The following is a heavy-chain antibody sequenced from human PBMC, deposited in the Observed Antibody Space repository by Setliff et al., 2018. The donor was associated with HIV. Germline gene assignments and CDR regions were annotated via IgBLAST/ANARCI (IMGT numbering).Heavy chain of an antibody. CDR1: GYTFTSYG. CDR3: ARAEAVAHLYP. V-gene: IGHV1-18*01. D-gene: IGHD6-19*01. CDR2: ISAYNGYI. J-gene: IGHJ5*02. Sequence: ASVKVSCKASGYTFTSYGISWVRQAPGQGLEWMGWISAYNGYINYAQKVQGRVTMTTDTSTSTAYMELRSLRSDDTAVYYCARAEAVAHLYPWGQGTLVTVSS.